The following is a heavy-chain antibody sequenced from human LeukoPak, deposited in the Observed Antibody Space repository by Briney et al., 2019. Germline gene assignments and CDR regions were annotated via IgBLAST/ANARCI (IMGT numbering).Heavy chain of an antibody. CDR3: ARFQGGSHDAFDI. Sequence: SETLSLTCAVYGGSFSGYYWSWIRQPPGKGLEWIGEINHSGSTNYNPSLKSRVTISVDTSKNQFSLKLSSVTAADTAVYYCARFQGGSHDAFDIWGQGTMVAVSS. CDR1: GGSFSGYY. D-gene: IGHD2-15*01. V-gene: IGHV4-34*01. J-gene: IGHJ3*02. CDR2: INHSGST.